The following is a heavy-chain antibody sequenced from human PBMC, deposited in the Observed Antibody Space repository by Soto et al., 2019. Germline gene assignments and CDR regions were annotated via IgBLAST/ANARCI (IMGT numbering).Heavy chain of an antibody. CDR2: MNPNSGNT. D-gene: IGHD3-16*02. CDR1: GYTFTSYD. Sequence: QVQLVQSGAEVKKPGASVKVSCKASGYTFTSYDINWVRQATGQGLEWMGWMNPNSGNTGYAQKCQGRVTMTRNTSISTAYMELSSLRSEDTAVYYCARVKTNYDYVWGSYRLEAFDIWGQGTMVTVSS. J-gene: IGHJ3*02. V-gene: IGHV1-8*01. CDR3: ARVKTNYDYVWGSYRLEAFDI.